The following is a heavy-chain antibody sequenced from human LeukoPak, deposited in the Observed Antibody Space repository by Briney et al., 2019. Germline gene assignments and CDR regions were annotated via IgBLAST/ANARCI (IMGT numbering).Heavy chain of an antibody. CDR2: IYYSGST. CDR1: GGSFSSYY. V-gene: IGHV4-39*01. J-gene: IGHJ5*02. CDR3: ARPYYDFWSGYYQGWFDP. Sequence: SETLSLTCAVYGGSFSSYYWGWIRQPPGKGLEWIGSIYYSGSTYYNPSLKSRVTISVDTSKNQFSLKLSSVTAADTAVYYCARPYYDFWSGYYQGWFDPWGQGTLVTVSS. D-gene: IGHD3-3*01.